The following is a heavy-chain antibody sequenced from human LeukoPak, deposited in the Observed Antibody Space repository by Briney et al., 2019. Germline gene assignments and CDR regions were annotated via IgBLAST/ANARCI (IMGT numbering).Heavy chain of an antibody. CDR3: ARERKLLWFGELFY. CDR2: ISSNGGST. J-gene: IGHJ4*02. CDR1: GFTFSSYA. D-gene: IGHD3-10*01. Sequence: GGSLRLSCAASGFTFSSYATHWVRQAPGKGLEYVSAISSNGGSTYYANSVKGRFTISRDNSKNTLYLQMGSLRAEDMAVYYCARERKLLWFGELFYWGQGTLVTVSS. V-gene: IGHV3-64*01.